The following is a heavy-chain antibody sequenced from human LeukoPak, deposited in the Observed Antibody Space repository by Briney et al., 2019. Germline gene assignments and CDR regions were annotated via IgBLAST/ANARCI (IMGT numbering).Heavy chain of an antibody. CDR2: INPNSGGT. CDR1: GYTFTGYY. Sequence: ASVKVSCKASGYTFTGYYMHRVRQAPGQGLEWMGWINPNSGGTNYAQKFQGRVTMTRDTSISTAYMELSRLRSDDTAVYYGARDRRSIAARPDYYYYMDVWGKGTTVTVSS. D-gene: IGHD6-6*01. J-gene: IGHJ6*03. V-gene: IGHV1-2*02. CDR3: ARDRRSIAARPDYYYYMDV.